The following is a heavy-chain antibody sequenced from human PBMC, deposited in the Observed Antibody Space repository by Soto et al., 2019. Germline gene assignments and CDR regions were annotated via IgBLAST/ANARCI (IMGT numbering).Heavy chain of an antibody. J-gene: IGHJ4*02. V-gene: IGHV3-23*01. CDR2: ISGSGGST. CDR3: AKGIIAVVTPYYFDY. Sequence: GGSLRLSCAASGFTFSSYAMSWVRQAPGKGLEWVSAISGSGGSTYYADSVKGRFTISRDNSKNTLYLQMNSLRAEDTAVYYCAKGIIAVVTPYYFDYWGQGTLVTVSS. CDR1: GFTFSSYA. D-gene: IGHD2-15*01.